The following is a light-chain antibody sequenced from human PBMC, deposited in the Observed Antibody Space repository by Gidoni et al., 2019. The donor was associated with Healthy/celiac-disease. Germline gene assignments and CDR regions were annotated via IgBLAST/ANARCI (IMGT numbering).Light chain of an antibody. J-gene: IGKJ4*01. CDR1: QSISSY. CDR2: AAS. CDR3: QQSYSTRGT. Sequence: DIQMTQSPSSLSASVGDRVTITCRASQSISSYLNWYQQKPGKAPKLLIYAASSLQSGVPSRFSGSGSGTDFTLTIISLQPEDFSTYYCQQSYSTRGTFGGGTKVEIK. V-gene: IGKV1-39*01.